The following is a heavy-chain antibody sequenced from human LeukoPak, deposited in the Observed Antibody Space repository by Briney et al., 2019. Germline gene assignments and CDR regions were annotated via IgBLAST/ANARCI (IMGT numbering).Heavy chain of an antibody. D-gene: IGHD6-13*01. J-gene: IGHJ4*02. CDR3: VRQYRVAAPADY. Sequence: PGGSLRLSCAASGFTFSNYWMHWVRQAPGKGLVWLSRINSDGSSTSYADSVKGRFTISRDNAKKTLYVQMNSLRDEDTAVYYCVRQYRVAAPADYWGQGTLVTVSS. CDR2: INSDGSST. V-gene: IGHV3-74*01. CDR1: GFTFSNYW.